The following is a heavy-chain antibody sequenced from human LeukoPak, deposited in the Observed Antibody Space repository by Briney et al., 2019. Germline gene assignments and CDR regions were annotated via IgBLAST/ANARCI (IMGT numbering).Heavy chain of an antibody. CDR1: GPSISSYY. V-gene: IGHV4-59*01. J-gene: IGHJ4*02. Sequence: PSETLSLTCTVSGPSISSYYWSWIRQPPGKGLEWVGYIYYSGSTNYNPSLKSRVSISVDTSKNQFSLKLSSVTAADTAVYYWARTRGPCSGGSCYSIFDYWGQGTLVTVSS. CDR3: ARTRGPCSGGSCYSIFDY. CDR2: IYYSGST. D-gene: IGHD2-15*01.